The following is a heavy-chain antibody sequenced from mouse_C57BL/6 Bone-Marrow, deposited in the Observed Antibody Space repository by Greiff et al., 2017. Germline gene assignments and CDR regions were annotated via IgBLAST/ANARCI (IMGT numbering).Heavy chain of an antibody. D-gene: IGHD2-3*01. V-gene: IGHV5-15*01. CDR2: ISNLAYSI. J-gene: IGHJ3*01. CDR3: ARDIYEGFVY. CDR1: GFTFSDYG. Sequence: VQLKESGGGLVQPGGSLKLSCAASGFTFSDYGMAWVRQAPRKGPEWVAFISNLAYSIYYADTVTGRFTISRENAKNTLYLQMSHLKSEDTAMYYCARDIYEGFVYWGQGTLVTVSA.